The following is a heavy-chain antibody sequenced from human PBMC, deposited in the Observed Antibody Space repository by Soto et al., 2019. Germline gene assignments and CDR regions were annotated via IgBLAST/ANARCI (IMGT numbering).Heavy chain of an antibody. Sequence: GGSLRLSCAASGFTFSSYSMNWVRQAPGKGLEWVSYISSSSSTIYYADSVKGRFTISRDNAKNSLYLQMNSLRAEDTAVYYCARAYYDILTGTWVRVPLTDYWGQGTLVTVSS. V-gene: IGHV3-48*01. D-gene: IGHD3-9*01. CDR1: GFTFSSYS. CDR2: ISSSSSTI. J-gene: IGHJ4*02. CDR3: ARAYYDILTGTWVRVPLTDY.